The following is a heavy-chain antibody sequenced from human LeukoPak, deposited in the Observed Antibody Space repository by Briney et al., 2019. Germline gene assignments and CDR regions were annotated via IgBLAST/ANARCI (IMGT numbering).Heavy chain of an antibody. V-gene: IGHV1-2*02. CDR2: INPNSGGT. CDR1: GYTFTRYY. D-gene: IGHD3-22*01. Sequence: SVTVSCKASGYTFTRYYMHWVRQAPAQGLEWMGWINPNSGGTNYAQKLQGRVTMTTDTSTSTAYMELRSLRSDDTAVYYCARDQIGYYDSSGPGDAFDIWGQGTMVTVSS. J-gene: IGHJ3*02. CDR3: ARDQIGYYDSSGPGDAFDI.